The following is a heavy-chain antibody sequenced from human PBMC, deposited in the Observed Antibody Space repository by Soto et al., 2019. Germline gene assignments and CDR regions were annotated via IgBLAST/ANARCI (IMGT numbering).Heavy chain of an antibody. V-gene: IGHV3-30*04. CDR1: GFTFGSYA. D-gene: IGHD3-22*01. CDR3: ARDPDSRGYYVFDY. CDR2: ISYDGSNE. Sequence: QVQLVESGGGVVQPGRSLRLSCAASGFTFGSYAMHWVRQAPGKGLEWVAAISYDGSNEFYADSVKGRFTISRDNFKNTLFLQMDSLRDEDTAVYYCARDPDSRGYYVFDYWGQGTLVTVSS. J-gene: IGHJ4*02.